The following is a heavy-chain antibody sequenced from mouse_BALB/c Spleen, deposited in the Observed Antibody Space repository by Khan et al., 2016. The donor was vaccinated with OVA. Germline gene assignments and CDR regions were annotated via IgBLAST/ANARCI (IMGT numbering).Heavy chain of an antibody. D-gene: IGHD1-1*01. CDR3: ERWDYGSDCWFFDV. CDR2: IYPYNDGT. Sequence: EVQLQQSGPELVKPGASVKISCKASGYTFTDYNMHWVKQSHGKSLEWIGYIYPYNDGTVYNQKFKTKATLTVDNSSSTAYMELRSLTSEDSAVYYCERWDYGSDCWFFDVWGAGTTVTVSS. CDR1: GYTFTDYN. J-gene: IGHJ1*01. V-gene: IGHV1S29*02.